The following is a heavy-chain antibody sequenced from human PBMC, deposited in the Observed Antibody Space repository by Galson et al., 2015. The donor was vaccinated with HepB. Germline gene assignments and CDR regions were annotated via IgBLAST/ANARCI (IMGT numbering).Heavy chain of an antibody. CDR2: INTNTGNP. CDR1: GYTFTSYA. D-gene: IGHD3-10*01. J-gene: IGHJ6*02. V-gene: IGHV7-4-1*02. CDR3: ARESQLLWFGEADYYYGMDV. Sequence: SVKVSCKASGYTFTSYAMNWVRQAPGQGLEWMGWINTNTGNPTYAQGFTGRFVFSLDTSVSTAYLQISSLKAEDTAVYYCARESQLLWFGEADYYYGMDVWGQGTTVTVSS.